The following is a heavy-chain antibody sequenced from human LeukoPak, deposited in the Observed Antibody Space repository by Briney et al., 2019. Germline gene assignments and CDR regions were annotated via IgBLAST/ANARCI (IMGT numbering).Heavy chain of an antibody. Sequence: SETLSLTCTVCGYSISSGYYWGWIRQPAGKGLEWSGSIYHSGSTYYNPSLKSRVTISVDTSKNQFSLKLSSVTAADTAVYYCARDSPFGPLMVRAVIDFWGQGTLVAVSS. CDR1: GYSISSGYY. V-gene: IGHV4-38-2*02. CDR3: ARDSPFGPLMVRAVIDF. J-gene: IGHJ4*02. CDR2: IYHSGST. D-gene: IGHD3-10*01.